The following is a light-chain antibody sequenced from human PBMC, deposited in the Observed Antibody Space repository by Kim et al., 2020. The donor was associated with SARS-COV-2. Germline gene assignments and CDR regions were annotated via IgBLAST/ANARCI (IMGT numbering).Light chain of an antibody. CDR2: YDS. Sequence: SYELTQPPSVSVAPGKTARITCGGNNIGSKSVHWHQQKPGQAPVVVIYYDSDRPSGIPERFSGSNSGNTATLTISRVEAGDEADYYCQVWDSSSDHPVFGGGTQLTVL. J-gene: IGLJ2*01. CDR3: QVWDSSSDHPV. CDR1: NIGSKS. V-gene: IGLV3-21*04.